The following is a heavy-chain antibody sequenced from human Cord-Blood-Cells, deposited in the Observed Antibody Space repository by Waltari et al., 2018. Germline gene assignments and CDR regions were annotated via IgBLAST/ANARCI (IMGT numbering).Heavy chain of an antibody. CDR2: IYYSGST. CDR1: GGSISSSSYY. CDR3: ARHRVVNDAFDI. J-gene: IGHJ3*02. D-gene: IGHD2-15*01. Sequence: QLQLQESGPGLVKPSETLSLTCTVSGGSISSSSYYWGWIRQPPGKGLEWIGSIYYSGSTYYNPSLKSRVTISVDTSKNQFSLKLSSVTAADTAVYYCARHRVVNDAFDIWGQGTMVTVSS. V-gene: IGHV4-39*01.